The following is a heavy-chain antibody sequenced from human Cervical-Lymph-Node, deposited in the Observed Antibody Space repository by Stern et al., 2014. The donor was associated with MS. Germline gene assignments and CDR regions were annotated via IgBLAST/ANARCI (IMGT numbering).Heavy chain of an antibody. Sequence: VQLVGSGGGVVQPGRSLRLSCAASGFTFSYHAMHWVRQAPGQGLEWVAVISYDGSDKNDADSVKGRFTISRDNSRNTLYLQMNSLRVDDTAVYYCARGGAVATSDYYFDYWGQGILVTVSS. CDR2: ISYDGSDK. D-gene: IGHD5-12*01. CDR3: ARGGAVATSDYYFDY. J-gene: IGHJ4*02. CDR1: GFTFSYHA. V-gene: IGHV3-30*01.